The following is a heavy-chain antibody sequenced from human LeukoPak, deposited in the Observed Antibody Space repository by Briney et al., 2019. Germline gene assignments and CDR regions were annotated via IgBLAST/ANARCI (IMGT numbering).Heavy chain of an antibody. CDR1: GYTFTGYY. V-gene: IGHV1-2*02. Sequence: GASVKVSCKASGYTFTGYYMHWVRQAPGQGLEWMGWINPNSGGTNYAQKFQGRVTMTRDTSISTAYMELSRLRSDDTAVYYCARGYYYDSSGFGDYFDYWGQGTLVTVSS. J-gene: IGHJ4*02. CDR2: INPNSGGT. CDR3: ARGYYYDSSGFGDYFDY. D-gene: IGHD3-22*01.